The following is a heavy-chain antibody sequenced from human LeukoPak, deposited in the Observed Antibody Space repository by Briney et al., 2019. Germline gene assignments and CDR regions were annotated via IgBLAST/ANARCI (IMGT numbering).Heavy chain of an antibody. Sequence: SETLSLTCTVSGGSISSGSYYWSWIRQPAGKGLEWIGRIYTSGSTNYNPSLKSRVTISVDTSKNQFSLKLSSVTAADTAVYYCAGVITTFDAFDIWGQGTMVTVSS. J-gene: IGHJ3*02. CDR1: GGSISSGSYY. CDR3: AGVITTFDAFDI. D-gene: IGHD3-22*01. CDR2: IYTSGST. V-gene: IGHV4-61*02.